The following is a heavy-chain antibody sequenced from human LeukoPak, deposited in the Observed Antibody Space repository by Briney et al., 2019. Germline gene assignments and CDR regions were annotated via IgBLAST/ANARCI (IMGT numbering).Heavy chain of an antibody. V-gene: IGHV3-30*02. D-gene: IGHD3-3*01. CDR3: AKPTRITIFGVAEYYFDY. J-gene: IGHJ4*02. CDR2: IRYDGSNK. Sequence: GSLRLSCAASGFTFSSYGMHWVRQAPGKGPEWVAFIRYDGSNKYYADSVKGRFTISRDNSKNTLYLQMNSLRAEDTAVYYCAKPTRITIFGVAEYYFDYWGQGTLVTVSS. CDR1: GFTFSSYG.